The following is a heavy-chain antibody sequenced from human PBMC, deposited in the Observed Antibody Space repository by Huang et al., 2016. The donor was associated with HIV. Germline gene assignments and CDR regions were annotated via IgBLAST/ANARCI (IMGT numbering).Heavy chain of an antibody. D-gene: IGHD3-3*01. J-gene: IGHJ5*02. CDR3: GRDEWYPLQNWFDA. Sequence: QVQLVQSGAEVKKPGASVKVSCKASGYIFTKYGINWVRQAPGQGLEGIGWISDYNGNTNYAQKFKGRGTLTTDTSTTTADMELRNLRPDDTAVYYCGRDEWYPLQNWFDAWGQGTLLTVSP. CDR2: ISDYNGNT. CDR1: GYIFTKYG. V-gene: IGHV1-18*01.